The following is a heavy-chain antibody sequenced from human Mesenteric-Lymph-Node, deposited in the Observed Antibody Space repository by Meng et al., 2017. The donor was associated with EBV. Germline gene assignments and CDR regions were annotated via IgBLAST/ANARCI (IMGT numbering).Heavy chain of an antibody. CDR1: GGSISSSTY. CDR3: ATYYYNSANSLDY. V-gene: IGHV4-4*02. CDR2: IHHSGTT. Sequence: QVLVQESGPGLVKPSGXLSLTCAVSGGSISSSTYWSWVRQPPGKGLEWIAEIHHSGTTNYSPSLKSRVTISVDNSKNQFSLNLSSVTAADTAVYYCATYYYNSANSLDYWGQGTLVTVSS. D-gene: IGHD3-10*01. J-gene: IGHJ4*02.